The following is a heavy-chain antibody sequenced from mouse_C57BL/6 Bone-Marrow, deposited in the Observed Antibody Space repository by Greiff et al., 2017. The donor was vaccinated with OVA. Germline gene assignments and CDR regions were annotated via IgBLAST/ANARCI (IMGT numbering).Heavy chain of an antibody. CDR1: GYTFTSYW. V-gene: IGHV1-64*01. CDR2: IHPNSGST. Sequence: QVQLQQPGAELVKPGASVKLSCKASGYTFTSYWMHWVKQRPGQGLEWIGMIHPNSGSTNYNEKFKSKATLTVDKSSSTAYMQLSSLTSEDSAVYYCARRYCYYGSTDVWGTGTTVTVSS. D-gene: IGHD1-1*01. J-gene: IGHJ1*03. CDR3: ARRYCYYGSTDV.